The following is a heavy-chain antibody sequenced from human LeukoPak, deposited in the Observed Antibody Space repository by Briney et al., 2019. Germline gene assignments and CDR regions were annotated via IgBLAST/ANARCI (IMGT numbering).Heavy chain of an antibody. CDR1: GFTVSSNY. CDR2: IYSGGST. V-gene: IGHV3-53*01. CDR3: ARDRRGVGAFDI. D-gene: IGHD3-10*01. J-gene: IGHJ3*02. Sequence: GGSLRLSCAASGFTVSSNYINWVRQAPGKGLEWVSVIYSGGSTYYPDSVKGRFTISRDNSKNTLHLQMNSLRAEDTAVYYCARDRRGVGAFDIWGQGTMATVSS.